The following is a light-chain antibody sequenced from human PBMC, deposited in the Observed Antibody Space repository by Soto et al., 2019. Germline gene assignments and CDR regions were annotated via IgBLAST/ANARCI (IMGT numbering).Light chain of an antibody. J-gene: IGKJ1*01. CDR3: QQYNNWPGT. V-gene: IGKV3-15*01. CDR2: GAS. CDR1: QSVSSN. Sequence: EIVMTQSPATLSVSPGERATLSCRASQSVSSNLAWYQQKPGQAPRLLIYGASTRATSIPARFSGSGSGTEFTLTLSSLQSEDFAVYCCQQYNNWPGTFGQGNKVEIK.